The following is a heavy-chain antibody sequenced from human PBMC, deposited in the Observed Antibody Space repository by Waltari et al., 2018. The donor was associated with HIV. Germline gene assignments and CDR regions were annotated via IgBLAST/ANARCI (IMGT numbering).Heavy chain of an antibody. J-gene: IGHJ4*02. V-gene: IGHV4-59*08. D-gene: IGHD1-1*01. Sequence: QVQLQESGPGLVKPSETPSLTCNVSGDPLPNFYWSWIRLAPEKALEWIGYIKDSGSTNYNPSLRSRVTISRDVSRNQYSLTMTSVTAADTAVYYCARHLSVRAVFDYWGQGTLVAVSS. CDR3: ARHLSVRAVFDY. CDR1: GDPLPNFY. CDR2: IKDSGST.